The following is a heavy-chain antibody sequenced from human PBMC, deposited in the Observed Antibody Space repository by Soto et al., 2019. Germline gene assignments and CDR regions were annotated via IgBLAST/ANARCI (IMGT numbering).Heavy chain of an antibody. CDR3: AADRGCSGGSCYSNLYYMEV. D-gene: IGHD2-15*01. CDR2: IVVGSGNT. J-gene: IGHJ6*03. V-gene: IGHV1-58*02. CDR1: GFTFTSSA. Sequence: SVKVSCKASGFTFTSSAMQCVRQARGQRLEWIGWIVVGSGNTNYAQKFQERVTITRDMSTSTAYMELSSLRSEDTAVYYCAADRGCSGGSCYSNLYYMEVWGKGTTVTVSS.